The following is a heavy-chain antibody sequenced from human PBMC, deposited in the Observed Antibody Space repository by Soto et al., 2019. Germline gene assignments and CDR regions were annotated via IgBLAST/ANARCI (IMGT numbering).Heavy chain of an antibody. J-gene: IGHJ6*02. CDR3: ARSSGRGSYTHYYYYYGMDV. CDR1: GVTFSSYA. CDR2: IIPSFGTA. V-gene: IGHV1-69*01. D-gene: IGHD1-26*01. Sequence: QVQLVQSGAEVKKPGSSVKVSCKASGVTFSSYAISWVRQAPGQVLEWMGGIIPSFGTANYAQKFQGRVMITADESTGTAYMGRSRPRSEDTAVYYCARSSGRGSYTHYYYYYGMDVWGHGTTVTVSS.